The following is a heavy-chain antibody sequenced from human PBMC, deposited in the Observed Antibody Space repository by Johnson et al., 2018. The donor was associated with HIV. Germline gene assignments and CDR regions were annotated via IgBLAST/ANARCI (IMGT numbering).Heavy chain of an antibody. CDR1: GFTVSSNY. J-gene: IGHJ3*02. CDR2: IKSKTDGGTR. D-gene: IGHD6-13*01. CDR3: AKDRAIYSSRAVVAFDI. Sequence: VQLVESGGGLIQPGGSLRLSCAASGFTVSSNYMSWVRQAPGKGLECVGRIKSKTDGGTRDYAAPVKGRFTISRDDSKNTLNLQMNSLKTEDTAVYYCAKDRAIYSSRAVVAFDIWGQGTMVTVSS. V-gene: IGHV3-15*05.